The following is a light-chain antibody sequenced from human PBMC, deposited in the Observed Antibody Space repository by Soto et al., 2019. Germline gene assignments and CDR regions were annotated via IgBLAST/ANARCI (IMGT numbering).Light chain of an antibody. Sequence: DLQMNTSPSTLSASVGDRATITCRARQSISRWLAWYQQKPGKAPKLLIYDASSLESGVPSRFSGSGSGTEFTLTISSLQPDEFATYYCQKYNSYSWTFGQVTKVDIK. CDR2: DAS. J-gene: IGKJ1*01. V-gene: IGKV1-5*01. CDR3: QKYNSYSWT. CDR1: QSISRW.